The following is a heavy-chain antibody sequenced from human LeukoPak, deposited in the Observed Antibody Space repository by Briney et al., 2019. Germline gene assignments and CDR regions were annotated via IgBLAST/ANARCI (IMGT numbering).Heavy chain of an antibody. J-gene: IGHJ4*02. CDR3: ARNRGYCSSTSCYQVADY. CDR2: MNPNSGNT. Sequence: GASVKVSCKASGYTFTSYDINWVRQATGQGLGWMGWMNPNSGNTGYAQKFQGRVTMTRNTSISTAYMELSSLRSEDTAVYYCARNRGYCSSTSCYQVADYWGQGTLVTVSS. V-gene: IGHV1-8*01. D-gene: IGHD2-2*01. CDR1: GYTFTSYD.